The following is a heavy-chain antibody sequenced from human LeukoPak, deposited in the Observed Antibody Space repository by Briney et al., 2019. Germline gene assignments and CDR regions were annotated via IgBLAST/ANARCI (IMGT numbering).Heavy chain of an antibody. J-gene: IGHJ4*02. CDR3: ASRPDQHLWYYFDY. CDR1: GYTFTGYY. CDR2: INPNSGGT. V-gene: IGHV1-2*02. D-gene: IGHD2-2*01. Sequence: ASVKVSCKASGYTFTGYYMHWVRQAPGQGLEWMGWINPNSGGTKYAQKFQGRVTMTSDASISTAYMELSSLRSDDTAVYYCASRPDQHLWYYFDYWGQGALVTVSS.